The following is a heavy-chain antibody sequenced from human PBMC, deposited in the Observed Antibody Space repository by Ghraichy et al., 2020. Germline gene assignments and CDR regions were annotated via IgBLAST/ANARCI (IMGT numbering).Heavy chain of an antibody. D-gene: IGHD2-2*01. J-gene: IGHJ4*02. V-gene: IGHV3-23*01. Sequence: GESLNISCAASGFTFSNYAMSWVRQAPGKGLEWLSVTRGSGDSTFYADSVKGRFTISRDNSKNTLYLQMNSLRAEDTAVYYCASGTLGYCSITSCYAFDYWGQGTLVTVSS. CDR3: ASGTLGYCSITSCYAFDY. CDR2: TRGSGDST. CDR1: GFTFSNYA.